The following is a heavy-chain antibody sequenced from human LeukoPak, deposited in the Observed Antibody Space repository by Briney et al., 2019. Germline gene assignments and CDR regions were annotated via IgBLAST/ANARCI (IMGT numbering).Heavy chain of an antibody. Sequence: SKTLSLTCTVSGGSISSYYWSWIRQPPGKGLEWIGYIYTSGSTNYNPSLKSRVTISVDTSKNQFSLKLSSVTAADTAVYYCASSHYDSSGYYAIFDYWGQGTLVTVSS. D-gene: IGHD3-22*01. CDR2: IYTSGST. CDR3: ASSHYDSSGYYAIFDY. V-gene: IGHV4-4*09. CDR1: GGSISSYY. J-gene: IGHJ4*02.